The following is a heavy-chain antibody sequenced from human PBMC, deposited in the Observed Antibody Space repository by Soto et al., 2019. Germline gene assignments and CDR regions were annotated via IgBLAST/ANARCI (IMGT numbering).Heavy chain of an antibody. D-gene: IGHD3-16*02. J-gene: IGHJ3*02. CDR3: ARQRIMITFGGVIAERGDAFDI. V-gene: IGHV4-39*01. CDR1: GGSISSSSYY. Sequence: QLQLQESGPGLVKPSETLSLTCTVSGGSISSSSYYWGWIRQPPGKGLEWIGSIYYSGSTYYNPSLKSRVTISVDTSKNQFSLKLSSVTAADTAVYYCARQRIMITFGGVIAERGDAFDIWGQGTMVTVSS. CDR2: IYYSGST.